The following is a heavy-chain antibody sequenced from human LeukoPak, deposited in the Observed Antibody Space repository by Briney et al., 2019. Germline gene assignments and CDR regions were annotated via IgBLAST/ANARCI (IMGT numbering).Heavy chain of an antibody. CDR3: ARLDSGSYYTAIDY. V-gene: IGHV3-21*01. Sequence: GGSLRLSCPASAVTFSTYGVNWVRQAPWKGLEWVSSITSSSSYIYYADSVKGRFTISRDNAKNSLYLQMNSLRAEDTAVYYCARLDSGSYYTAIDYWGQGTLVTVSS. D-gene: IGHD1-26*01. CDR2: ITSSSSYI. J-gene: IGHJ4*02. CDR1: AVTFSTYG.